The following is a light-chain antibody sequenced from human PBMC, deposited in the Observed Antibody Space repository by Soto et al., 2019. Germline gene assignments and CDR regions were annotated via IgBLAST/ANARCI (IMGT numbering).Light chain of an antibody. CDR1: QSVSSSY. CDR3: QQYGSSHRIT. V-gene: IGKV3-20*01. CDR2: GAS. Sequence: IVMTQSPGTLSLSPGERATLSCGASQSVSSSYLAWYQQKPGHAPRLLIYGASSRATGIPDRFSGSGSGTDFTLTISRLEPDDFAAYYCQQYGSSHRITFGQGTRLEIK. J-gene: IGKJ5*01.